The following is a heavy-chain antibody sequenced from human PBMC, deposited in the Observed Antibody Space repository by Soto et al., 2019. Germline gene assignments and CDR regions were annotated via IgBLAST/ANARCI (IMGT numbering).Heavy chain of an antibody. CDR2: IIPIFGTA. D-gene: IGHD6-19*01. V-gene: IGHV1-69*13. J-gene: IGHJ5*02. CDR1: GGTFSSYA. Sequence: SVKVSCKASGGTFSSYAISWVRQAPGQGLEWMGGIIPIFGTANYAQKFQGRVTITADESTSTAYMGLSSLRSEDTAVYYGARSSGWYGGWFDPWGQGTLVTVSS. CDR3: ARSSGWYGGWFDP.